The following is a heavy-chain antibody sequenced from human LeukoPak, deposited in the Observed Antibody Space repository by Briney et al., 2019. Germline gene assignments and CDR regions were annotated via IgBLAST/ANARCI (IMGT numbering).Heavy chain of an antibody. CDR2: ISYDGSNK. J-gene: IGHJ3*02. CDR1: GFTFSSYA. CDR3: ARERYQPPPGAFDI. D-gene: IGHD2-2*01. V-gene: IGHV3-30-3*01. Sequence: GGSLRLSCAASGFTFSSYAMHWVRQAPGKGLEWVAVISYDGSNKYYADSVKGRFTISRDNSKNTLYLQMNSLRAEDTAVYYCARERYQPPPGAFDIWGQGTMVTVSS.